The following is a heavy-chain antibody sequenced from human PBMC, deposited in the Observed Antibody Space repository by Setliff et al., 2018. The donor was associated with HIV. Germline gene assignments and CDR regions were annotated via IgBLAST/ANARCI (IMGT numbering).Heavy chain of an antibody. V-gene: IGHV3-48*03. CDR3: ARVPVMATITYWYFDI. D-gene: IGHD5-12*01. Sequence: PGGSLRLSCAASGFTFSNYEMNWVRQAPGKGLEWVSYISSSGTTIYYADSVKGRFTISRDNAKNSLYLQMNSLRAEDTTIYYCARVPVMATITYWYFDIWGRGTLVTVSS. CDR2: ISSSGTTI. CDR1: GFTFSNYE. J-gene: IGHJ2*01.